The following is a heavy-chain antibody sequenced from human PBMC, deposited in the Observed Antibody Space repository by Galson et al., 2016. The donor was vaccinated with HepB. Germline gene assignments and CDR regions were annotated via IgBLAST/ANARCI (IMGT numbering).Heavy chain of an antibody. D-gene: IGHD4-11*01. J-gene: IGHJ4*01. CDR3: AKESPYSNVRQYYLEN. CDR2: ISGVSDRT. CDR1: GFTFSNYA. Sequence: LRLSCAASGFTFSNYAMSWVRQAPGKGPEWVSAISGVSDRTYYAGSMKDRFIISRDDSRNMLFLQLNSLRAEDTAIYYCAKESPYSNVRQYYLENWGLGTL. V-gene: IGHV3-23*01.